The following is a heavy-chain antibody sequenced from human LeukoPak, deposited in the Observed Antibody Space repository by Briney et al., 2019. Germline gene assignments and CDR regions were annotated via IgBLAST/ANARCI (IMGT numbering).Heavy chain of an antibody. V-gene: IGHV4-4*07. J-gene: IGHJ4*02. CDR3: ASSRDGYNYGDY. Sequence: SETLSLTCTVSGGSISSYYWSWIRQPAGKGLEWFGRIYTSGSTNYNPSLKSRVTMSVDTSKNQFSLKLSSVTAADTAVYYCASSRDGYNYGDYWGQGTLVTVSS. CDR1: GGSISSYY. CDR2: IYTSGST. D-gene: IGHD5-24*01.